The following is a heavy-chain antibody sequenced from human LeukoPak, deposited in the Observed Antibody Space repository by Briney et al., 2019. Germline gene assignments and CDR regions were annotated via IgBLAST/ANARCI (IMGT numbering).Heavy chain of an antibody. CDR2: INTDGGST. V-gene: IGHV3-74*01. D-gene: IGHD1-26*01. CDR1: GFTFSNYW. Sequence: GGSLRLSCAASGFTFSNYWMHWVRLAPGKGLVWVSRINTDGGSTTYADSVKGRFTISRDNAKNTLYLQMNSLRAEDTAVYYCARAIVGANHFDYWGQGTLVTAPS. CDR3: ARAIVGANHFDY. J-gene: IGHJ4*02.